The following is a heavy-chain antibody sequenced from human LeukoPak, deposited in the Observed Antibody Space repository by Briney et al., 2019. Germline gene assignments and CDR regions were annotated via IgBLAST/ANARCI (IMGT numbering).Heavy chain of an antibody. CDR2: IYTTGST. D-gene: IGHD1-14*01. CDR3: ARGRNADWFDP. CDR1: GASISRGSHY. J-gene: IGHJ5*02. Sequence: SETLSLTCTVSGASISRGSHYWSWIRQPAGKGLEWIGRIYTTGSTNYNPSLKSRVTISVDTSKNQFSLKLSSVTAADTAVYYCARGRNADWFDPWGQGTLVTVSS. V-gene: IGHV4-61*02.